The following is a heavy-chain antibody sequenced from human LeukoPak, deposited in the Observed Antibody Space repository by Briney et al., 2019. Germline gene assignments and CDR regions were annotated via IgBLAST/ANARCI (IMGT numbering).Heavy chain of an antibody. CDR3: XXXXYYXSSGYLDC. CDR1: GYSFTSYW. Sequence: GESLKISCKGSGYSFTSYWIGWVRQMPGKGLEWMGIIYPGDSDTRYSPSFQGQVTISADKSIGTAYLQWSSLKASDTAMYYCXXXXYYXSSGYLDCWGQGTLVXVXS. J-gene: IGHJ4*02. CDR2: IYPGDSDT. V-gene: IGHV5-51*01. D-gene: IGHD3-22*01.